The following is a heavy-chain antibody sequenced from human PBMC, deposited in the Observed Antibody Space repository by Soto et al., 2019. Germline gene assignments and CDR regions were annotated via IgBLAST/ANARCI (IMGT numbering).Heavy chain of an antibody. D-gene: IGHD6-13*01. CDR1: GGSISSGGYY. CDR3: AKDPRLRWAAAAADKSNYFDY. CDR2: IYYSGST. J-gene: IGHJ4*02. Sequence: SETLSLTCTVSGGSISSGGYYWSWIRQHPGKGLEWIGYIYYSGSTYYNPSLKSRVTISVDTSKNQFSLKLSSVTAADTAVYYCAKDPRLRWAAAAADKSNYFDYWGQGALVTVSS. V-gene: IGHV4-31*03.